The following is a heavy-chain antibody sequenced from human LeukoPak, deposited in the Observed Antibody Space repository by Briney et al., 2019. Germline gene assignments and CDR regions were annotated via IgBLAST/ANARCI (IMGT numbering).Heavy chain of an antibody. J-gene: IGHJ3*02. CDR1: GGSLSGYY. CDR3: ASSYYYDSSGSDAFDI. D-gene: IGHD3-22*01. Sequence: PSETLSLTCAVYGGSLSGYYWSWVRQPPGKGLEWIGEMNHSGSTNYNPSLKSGVTISVEMSKKQCSRKRKSVAAADTAVYYCASSYYYDSSGSDAFDIWGQGTMVTVSS. CDR2: MNHSGST. V-gene: IGHV4-34*01.